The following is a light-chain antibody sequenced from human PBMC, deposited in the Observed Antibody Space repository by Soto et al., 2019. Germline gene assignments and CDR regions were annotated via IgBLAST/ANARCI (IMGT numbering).Light chain of an antibody. CDR1: QSISSW. CDR3: QQYNSYTWT. CDR2: DAS. J-gene: IGKJ1*01. V-gene: IGKV1-5*01. Sequence: DIQKTPSPFPPFSSFGEKNTITFPGSQSISSWLAWYQQKPGKAPKLLIYDASSLESGVPSRFSGSGSGTEFTLTISSLQPDDFATYYCQQYNSYTWTFGQGTKVDIK.